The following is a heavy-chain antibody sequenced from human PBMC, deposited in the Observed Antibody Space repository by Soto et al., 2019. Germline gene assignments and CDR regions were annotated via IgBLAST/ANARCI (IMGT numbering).Heavy chain of an antibody. CDR3: ARPLNNDYFGY. J-gene: IGHJ4*02. CDR2: MNPNSGNT. Sequence: ASVKVSCKASGGTFTSYDINWVRQATGQGLEWMGWMNPNSGNTGYAQKFQGRVTMTSDTSISTAYMELSSLRSEDTAVYYCARPLNNDYFGYWGQGTLVTVSS. CDR1: GGTFTSYD. V-gene: IGHV1-8*01.